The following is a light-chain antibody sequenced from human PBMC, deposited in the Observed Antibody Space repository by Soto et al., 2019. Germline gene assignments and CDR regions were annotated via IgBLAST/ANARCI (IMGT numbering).Light chain of an antibody. CDR1: QDISNF. V-gene: IGKV1-17*03. Sequence: DIQMTQSPSDISASLLDRFTISCLASQDISNFLVWFQQRPGKVPKRLMYSANRLESGVPSRFSGSGSGTEFTLTISSLQPEDFATYYCLQHKSYPRTFGQGTKVDNK. CDR3: LQHKSYPRT. J-gene: IGKJ1*01. CDR2: SAN.